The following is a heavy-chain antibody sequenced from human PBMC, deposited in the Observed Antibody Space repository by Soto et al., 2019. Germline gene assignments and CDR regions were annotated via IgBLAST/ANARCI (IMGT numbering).Heavy chain of an antibody. J-gene: IGHJ5*02. CDR2: INHSGST. CDR3: ARDRGFRYCSSTSCPNRRFDP. D-gene: IGHD2-2*01. Sequence: SETLSLTCAVYGGSFSGYYWSWIRQPPGKGLEWIGEINHSGSTNYNPSLKSRVTISVDTSKNQFSLKLSSVTAADTAVYYCARDRGFRYCSSTSCPNRRFDPWGQGTLVTVSS. CDR1: GGSFSGYY. V-gene: IGHV4-34*01.